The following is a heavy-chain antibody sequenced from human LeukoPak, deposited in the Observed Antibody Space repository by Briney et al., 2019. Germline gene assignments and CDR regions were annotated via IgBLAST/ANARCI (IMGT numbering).Heavy chain of an antibody. CDR1: GFTFSSYW. CDR3: AREGWFGGGDY. D-gene: IGHD3-10*01. V-gene: IGHV3-74*01. Sequence: GGSLRLSCAASGFTFSSYWMHWVRQGPGKGLVWVSRINPDGRTTSYADSVKGRFTISRDNAKNTLYLQMNSLRAEDTAVYYCAREGWFGGGDYWGQGTLVTVSS. CDR2: INPDGRTT. J-gene: IGHJ4*02.